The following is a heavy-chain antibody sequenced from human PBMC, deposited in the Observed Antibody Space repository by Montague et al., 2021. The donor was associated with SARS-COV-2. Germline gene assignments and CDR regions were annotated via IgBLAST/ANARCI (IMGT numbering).Heavy chain of an antibody. V-gene: IGHV6-1*01. CDR1: GDSVSSNSAT. Sequence: CAISGDSVSSNSATWNWVRQSPSRGLEWLGRTYYRSKWYNDYAVSVRGRVTINPDTSKSQFSLQLNSVTPEDTAIYYCTSGREGNYNVMDVWGQGPTVTVSS. D-gene: IGHD1-1*01. J-gene: IGHJ6*02. CDR3: TSGREGNYNVMDV. CDR2: TYYRSKWYN.